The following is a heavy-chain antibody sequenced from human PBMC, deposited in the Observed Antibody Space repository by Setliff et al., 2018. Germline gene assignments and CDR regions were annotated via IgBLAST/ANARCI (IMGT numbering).Heavy chain of an antibody. CDR2: IYPDDSDT. Sequence: GESLKISCKASGYSFTSHWIAWVRQMPGKGLEWMGIIYPDDSDTRCSPSFQGQVTISADKSISTAYLQWSSLKASDTAMYYCASSSGSSSNDSSGYIYYFDYWGQGTLVTVPQ. V-gene: IGHV5-51*01. J-gene: IGHJ4*02. CDR1: GYSFTSHW. CDR3: ASSSGSSSNDSSGYIYYFDY. D-gene: IGHD3-22*01.